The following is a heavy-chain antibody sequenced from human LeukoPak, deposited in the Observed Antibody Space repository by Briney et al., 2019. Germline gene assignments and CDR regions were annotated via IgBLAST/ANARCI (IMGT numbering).Heavy chain of an antibody. Sequence: SQTLSLTCAISGDSVSSSSAAWNWIRQSPSRGLEWLGRTYYRSKWKKDYAVSVKSRITINPDTSKNQFSLQLNSVTPEDTAVYYCARLGSMVRGVINDAFDIWGQGTMVTVSS. CDR2: TYYRSKWKK. CDR1: GDSVSSSSAA. V-gene: IGHV6-1*01. D-gene: IGHD3-10*01. J-gene: IGHJ3*02. CDR3: ARLGSMVRGVINDAFDI.